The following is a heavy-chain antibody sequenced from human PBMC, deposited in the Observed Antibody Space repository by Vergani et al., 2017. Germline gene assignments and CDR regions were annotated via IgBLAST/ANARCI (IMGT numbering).Heavy chain of an antibody. V-gene: IGHV1-18*01. J-gene: IGHJ4*02. CDR2: ISAYNGNT. CDR1: GYTFTSYG. CDR3: ARPPFYSSSIYYFDY. D-gene: IGHD6-6*01. Sequence: QVQLVQSGAEVKKPGASVKVSCKASGYTFTSYGISWVRQAPGQGLEWMGWISAYNGNTNYAQKFQGRVTMTRDTSISTAYMELSRLRSDDTAVYYCARPPFYSSSIYYFDYWGQGTLVTVSS.